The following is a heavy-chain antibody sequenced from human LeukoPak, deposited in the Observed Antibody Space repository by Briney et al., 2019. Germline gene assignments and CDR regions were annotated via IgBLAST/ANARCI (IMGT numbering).Heavy chain of an antibody. CDR3: AKDSLAARFYYGMDV. D-gene: IGHD6-6*01. Sequence: GGSLRLSCAACGFTFSIYAMSWVRQAQGKGLEWVSAISGSGGSTYYADSVKGRFTISRDNSKNTLYLQMNSLRAEDTAVYYCAKDSLAARFYYGMDVWGQGTTVTVSS. CDR1: GFTFSIYA. J-gene: IGHJ6*02. CDR2: ISGSGGST. V-gene: IGHV3-23*01.